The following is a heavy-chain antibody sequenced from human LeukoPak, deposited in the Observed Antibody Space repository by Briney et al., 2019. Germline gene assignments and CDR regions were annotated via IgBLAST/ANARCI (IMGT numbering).Heavy chain of an antibody. CDR3: ARGGSTSWVGSFDY. Sequence: ASVKVSCKASGYTFTGYYMHWLRQAPGQGREWMGWIIPYNGNTNYAQNLQGRVSMTTDTSTTTAYMVLRGLTSDDTAVYYGARGGSTSWVGSFDYWGQGTLVTVSS. CDR2: IIPYNGNT. CDR1: GYTFTGYY. V-gene: IGHV1-18*04. D-gene: IGHD2-2*01. J-gene: IGHJ4*02.